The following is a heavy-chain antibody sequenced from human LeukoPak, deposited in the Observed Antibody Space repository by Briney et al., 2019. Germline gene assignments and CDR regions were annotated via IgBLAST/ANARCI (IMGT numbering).Heavy chain of an antibody. CDR3: ARGHIVVVTAPFYGMDV. D-gene: IGHD2-21*02. CDR1: GGTFSSYA. V-gene: IGHV1-69*04. CDR2: IIPILGIA. Sequence: SVKVSCKASGGTFSSYAISWARQAPGQGLEWMGRIIPILGIANYAQKFQGRVTITADKSTSTAYMELSSLRSEDTAVYYCARGHIVVVTAPFYGMDVWGQGTTVTVSS. J-gene: IGHJ6*02.